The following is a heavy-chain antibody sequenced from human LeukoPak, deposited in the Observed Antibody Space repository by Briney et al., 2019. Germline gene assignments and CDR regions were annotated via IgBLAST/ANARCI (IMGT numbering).Heavy chain of an antibody. Sequence: GGSLRLSCAVSGFTLSSNFMSSVRQAPGKGPERVSVIYTSGITYYADSVRGRFTISRDNSKNTLYLQMDSLTAEDTAVYYCAREDAGGTYSFDYWGQGTLVTVSS. CDR2: IYTSGIT. CDR1: GFTLSSNF. V-gene: IGHV3-66*01. CDR3: AREDAGGTYSFDY. D-gene: IGHD1-26*01. J-gene: IGHJ4*02.